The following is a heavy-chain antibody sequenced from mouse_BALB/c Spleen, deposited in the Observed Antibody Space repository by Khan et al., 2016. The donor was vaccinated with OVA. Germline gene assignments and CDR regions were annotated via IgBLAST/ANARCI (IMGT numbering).Heavy chain of an antibody. Sequence: EVKLLESGPGLVKPSQSLSLTCTVTGYSITSDYAWNWIRQFPGNKLEWMGCISYSGSTSYTPSLKSRISITRDESKDPFFLQSNSVTTEDTATYYCTRGRTYWGQGTLVTVSA. V-gene: IGHV3-2*02. CDR2: ISYSGST. CDR3: TRGRTY. CDR1: GYSITSDYA. D-gene: IGHD3-3*01. J-gene: IGHJ3*01.